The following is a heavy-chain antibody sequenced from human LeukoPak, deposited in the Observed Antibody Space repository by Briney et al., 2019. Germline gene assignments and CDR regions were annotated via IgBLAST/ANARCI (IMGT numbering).Heavy chain of an antibody. CDR1: GYTFTSYD. J-gene: IGHJ3*02. V-gene: IGHV1-8*01. D-gene: IGHD6-13*01. CDR3: AKLSAYSSSWPTDAFDI. CDR2: MNPNSGNT. Sequence: ASVKVSCKASGYTFTSYDINWVRQATGQGLEWMGWMNPNSGNTGYAQKFQGRVTMTEDTSTDTAYMELSSLRSEDTAVYYCAKLSAYSSSWPTDAFDIWGQGTMVTVSS.